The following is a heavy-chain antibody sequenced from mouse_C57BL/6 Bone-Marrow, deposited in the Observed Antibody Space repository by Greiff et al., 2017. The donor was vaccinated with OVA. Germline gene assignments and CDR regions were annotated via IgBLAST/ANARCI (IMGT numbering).Heavy chain of an antibody. J-gene: IGHJ1*03. D-gene: IGHD2-4*01. Sequence: VQLQQSGAELARPGASVKLSCKASGYTFTSYGISWVKQRTGQGLEWIGEIYPRSGNTYYNEKFKGKATLTADKSSSTAYMELRSLTSEDSAVYFCASEGIYYDYDGDWYFDVWGTGTTVTVSS. CDR3: ASEGIYYDYDGDWYFDV. CDR2: IYPRSGNT. V-gene: IGHV1-81*01. CDR1: GYTFTSYG.